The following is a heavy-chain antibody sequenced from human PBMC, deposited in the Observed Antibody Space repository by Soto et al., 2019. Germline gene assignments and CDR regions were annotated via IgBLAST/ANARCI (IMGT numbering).Heavy chain of an antibody. J-gene: IGHJ4*02. CDR1: GGSISSSSYY. V-gene: IGHV4-39*07. CDR3: ARFTSGSYFAFDY. D-gene: IGHD1-26*01. CDR2: IFYSGST. Sequence: SETLSLTCTVSGGSISSSSYYWGWIRQPPGKGLEWIGCIFYSGSTYYNPSLKSRVTISVDTSKNQFSLKLSSVTAADTAVYYCARFTSGSYFAFDYWGQGTLVTVSS.